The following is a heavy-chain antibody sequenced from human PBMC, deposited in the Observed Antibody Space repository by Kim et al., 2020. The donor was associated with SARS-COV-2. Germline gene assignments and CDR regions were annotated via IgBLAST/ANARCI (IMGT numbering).Heavy chain of an antibody. CDR3: ARLVPRRIVATTSDY. D-gene: IGHD5-12*01. V-gene: IGHV4-34*01. J-gene: IGHJ4*02. CDR2: INHSGST. Sequence: SETLSLTCAVYGGSFSGYYWSWIRQPPGKGLEWIGEINHSGSTNYNPSLKSRVTISVDTSKNQFSLKLSSVTAADTAVYYCARLVPRRIVATTSDYWGQGTLVTVSS. CDR1: GGSFSGYY.